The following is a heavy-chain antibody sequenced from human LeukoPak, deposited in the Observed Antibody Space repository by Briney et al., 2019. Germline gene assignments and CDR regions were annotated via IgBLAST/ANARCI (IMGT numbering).Heavy chain of an antibody. J-gene: IGHJ3*02. Sequence: GGSLRVSCAASGFTFSSYSMNWVRQAPGKGLEWVSYISSSSSTIYYADSVKGRFTISRDNAKNSLYLQMNSLRDEDTAVYYCARDRSDYYYDSSGYYSYDAFDIWGQGTMVTVSS. CDR1: GFTFSSYS. CDR3: ARDRSDYYYDSSGYYSYDAFDI. V-gene: IGHV3-48*02. CDR2: ISSSSSTI. D-gene: IGHD3-22*01.